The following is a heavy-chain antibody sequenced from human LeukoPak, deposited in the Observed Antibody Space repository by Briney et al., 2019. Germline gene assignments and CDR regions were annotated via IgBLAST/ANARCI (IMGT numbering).Heavy chain of an antibody. CDR2: IIPILGIA. D-gene: IGHD4-17*01. CDR1: GGTFSSYA. J-gene: IGHJ6*02. CDR3: ARGVLYGDVTHGYYYGMDV. Sequence: ASVKVSCKASGGTFSSYAISWVRQAPGQGLEWMGRIIPILGIANYAQRFQGRVTITADKSTSTAYMELSSLRSEDTAVYYCARGVLYGDVTHGYYYGMDVWGQGTTVTVSS. V-gene: IGHV1-69*04.